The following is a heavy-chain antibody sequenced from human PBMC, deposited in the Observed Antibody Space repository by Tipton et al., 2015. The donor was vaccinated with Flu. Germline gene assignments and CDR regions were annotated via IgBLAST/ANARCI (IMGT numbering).Heavy chain of an antibody. D-gene: IGHD6-19*01. J-gene: IGHJ5*02. Sequence: GLVKPSQTLSLTCAISGDSVSSNSAAWNWIRQSPSRGLEWLGRTYYRSKWYNDYAVSVKSRITINPDTSKNQFSLQLNSVTPEDTAVYYCARDGSHSSGWFVEDWFDPWGQGTLVPVSS. CDR2: TYYRSKWYN. CDR3: ARDGSHSSGWFVEDWFDP. CDR1: GDSVSSNSAA. V-gene: IGHV6-1*01.